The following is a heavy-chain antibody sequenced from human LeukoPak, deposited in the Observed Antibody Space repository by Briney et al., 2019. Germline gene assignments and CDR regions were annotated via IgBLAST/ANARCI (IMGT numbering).Heavy chain of an antibody. Sequence: GASVKASCKTSEYSFTSYHMHWLRQAPGQGLEWVGILKSSGDTTVYAQKFQGRVTVTRDTSTSTVYMELSSLSSEDTAVYYCAREDPHTYNFDFWGPGTLVTVSS. V-gene: IGHV1-46*01. D-gene: IGHD1-1*01. CDR1: EYSFTSYH. CDR3: AREDPHTYNFDF. J-gene: IGHJ4*02. CDR2: LKSSGDTT.